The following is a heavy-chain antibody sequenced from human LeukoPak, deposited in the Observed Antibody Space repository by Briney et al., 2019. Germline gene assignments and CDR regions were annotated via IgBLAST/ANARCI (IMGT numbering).Heavy chain of an antibody. CDR2: IRYDGSDK. J-gene: IGHJ4*02. CDR3: AKDSWEVGATSEIDY. V-gene: IGHV3-30*02. CDR1: GFTFSSYG. Sequence: GGSLRLSCAAPGFTFSSYGMHWVRQAPGKGLEWVAFIRYDGSDKYYADSLKGRFTISRDNSKNTLYLQMNSLRAEDTAVYYCAKDSWEVGATSEIDYWGQGTLVTVSS. D-gene: IGHD1-26*01.